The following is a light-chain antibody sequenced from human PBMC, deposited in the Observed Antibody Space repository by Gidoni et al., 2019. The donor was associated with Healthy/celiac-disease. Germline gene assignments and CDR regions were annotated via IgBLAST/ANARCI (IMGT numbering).Light chain of an antibody. CDR3: QQSYSTPLT. CDR1: QSISSY. V-gene: IGKV1-39*01. J-gene: IGKJ4*01. CDR2: AAS. Sequence: DIQRTQSPSSLSASVGDRVTITCRASQSISSYLNWYQQKPGKAPKLLIYAASSLQSGVPSRFSGSGSGTDFTLTISSLQPEDFATYYWQQSYSTPLTFGGWTKVEIK.